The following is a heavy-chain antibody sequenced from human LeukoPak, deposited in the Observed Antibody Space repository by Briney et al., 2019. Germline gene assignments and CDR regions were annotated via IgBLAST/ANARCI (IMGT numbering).Heavy chain of an antibody. V-gene: IGHV4-59*04. J-gene: IGHJ4*02. D-gene: IGHD3-22*01. CDR1: GGSISSYY. CDR3: ASSYYYDSRGFTRTYYFDY. Sequence: SETLSLTCTVSGGSISSYYWSWIRQPPGKGLEWIGYIYYSGSTYYNPSLKSRVTISVDTSKNQFSLKLSSVTAADTAVYYCASSYYYDSRGFTRTYYFDYWGQGTLVTVSS. CDR2: IYYSGST.